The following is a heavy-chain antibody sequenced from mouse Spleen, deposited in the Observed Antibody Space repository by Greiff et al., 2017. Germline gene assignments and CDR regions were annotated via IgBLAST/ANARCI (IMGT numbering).Heavy chain of an antibody. CDR3: ARSDYDYDGGNYFDY. CDR2: INPNNGGT. CDR1: GYTFTDYN. D-gene: IGHD2-4*01. J-gene: IGHJ2*01. V-gene: IGHV1-18*01. Sequence: DVQLQESGPELVKPGASVKIPCKASGYTFTDYNMDWVKQSHGKSLEWIGDINPNNGGTIYNQKFKGKATLTVDKSSSTAYMELRSLTSEDTAVYYCARSDYDYDGGNYFDYWGQGTTLTVSS.